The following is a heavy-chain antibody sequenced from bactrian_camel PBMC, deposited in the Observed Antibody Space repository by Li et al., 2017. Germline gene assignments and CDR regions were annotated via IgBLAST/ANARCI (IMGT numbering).Heavy chain of an antibody. CDR1: GYRFGTVG. CDR3: AADLDLRRLCLLNRNYEGFWDY. Sequence: HVQLVESGGGSVQAGGSLKLSCVHSGYRFGTVGMAWYRQAEGKEREMVSIIRSNRNIEYSDSVKGRFTISRDSAKNILYLQMHSLKPEDTARYYCAADLDLRRLCLLNRNYEGFWDYWGQGTQVTVS. D-gene: IGHD4*01. CDR2: IRSNRNI. J-gene: IGHJ4*01. V-gene: IGHV3S55*01.